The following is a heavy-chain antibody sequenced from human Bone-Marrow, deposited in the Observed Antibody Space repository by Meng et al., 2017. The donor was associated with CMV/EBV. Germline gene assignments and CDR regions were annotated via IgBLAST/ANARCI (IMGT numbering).Heavy chain of an antibody. CDR2: IYYSGST. D-gene: IGHD3-3*01. CDR3: ARDSYYDFWSGYYTPGYYGMDV. Sequence: SETLSLTCTVSGGSVSSGSYYWSWIRQPPGKGLEWIGYIYYSGSTNYNPSLKSRVTISVDTSKNQFSLKLSSVTAADTAVYYCARDSYYDFWSGYYTPGYYGMDVWGQGTTVTVSS. V-gene: IGHV4-61*01. CDR1: GGSVSSGSYY. J-gene: IGHJ6*02.